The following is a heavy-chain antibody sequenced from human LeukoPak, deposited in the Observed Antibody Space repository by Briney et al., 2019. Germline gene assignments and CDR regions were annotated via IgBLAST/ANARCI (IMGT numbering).Heavy chain of an antibody. CDR2: IIPIFGTA. D-gene: IGHD3-3*01. CDR1: GGTFSTYA. Sequence: SVKVSCKASGGTFSTYAISWVRQAPGQGLEWMGGIIPIFGTANYAQKIQGRVTITTDESTSTAYMELSSLRSEDTAVYYCARGRAYDFWSGDDYWGQGTLVTVSS. J-gene: IGHJ4*02. V-gene: IGHV1-69*05. CDR3: ARGRAYDFWSGDDY.